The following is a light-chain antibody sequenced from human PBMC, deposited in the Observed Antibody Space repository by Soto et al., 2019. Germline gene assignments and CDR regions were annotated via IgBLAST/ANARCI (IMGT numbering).Light chain of an antibody. CDR1: SSDVGGYNY. V-gene: IGLV2-14*01. CDR2: EVS. J-gene: IGLJ2*01. Sequence: QSALTQPASVSGSPGQSITISCTGTSSDVGGYNYVSWYQQHPAKAPKLMIYEVSNRPSGVSHRFSGSKSGNTASLTISGLQAEDEADYYCQVWDSSNVVFGGGTKLTVL. CDR3: QVWDSSNVV.